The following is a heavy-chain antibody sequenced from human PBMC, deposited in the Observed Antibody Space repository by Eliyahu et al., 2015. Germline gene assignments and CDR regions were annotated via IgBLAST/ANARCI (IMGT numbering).Heavy chain of an antibody. CDR1: GFAXSNYX. CDR2: IGSTGDT. J-gene: IGHJ6*03. D-gene: IGHD6-13*01. CDR3: TRHVVPPDGTDYYYSYMDV. V-gene: IGHV3-13*01. Sequence: EVQLVESGGGLVQPGGSLRLSCVASGFAXSNYXMHWVRQGTGKGLEWVSGIGSTGDTYYSDSVRGRFTNSRENAKSSLYLQINSLRAGDSAVYYCTRHVVPPDGTDYYYSYMDVWGKGTTVTVSS.